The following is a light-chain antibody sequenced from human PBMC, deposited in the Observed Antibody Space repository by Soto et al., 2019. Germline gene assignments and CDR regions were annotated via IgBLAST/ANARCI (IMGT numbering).Light chain of an antibody. CDR2: AAS. CDR1: QSINSY. Sequence: DIQMTQSPSSLSASVGDRVTITCRASQSINSYLNWYQQKPGKAPKLLIYAASNLQSGVPSRFSGSGSGTDFTLTISSLQPEDVATYYCQQCYNTPRITFGQGTRLDIK. J-gene: IGKJ5*01. V-gene: IGKV1-39*01. CDR3: QQCYNTPRIT.